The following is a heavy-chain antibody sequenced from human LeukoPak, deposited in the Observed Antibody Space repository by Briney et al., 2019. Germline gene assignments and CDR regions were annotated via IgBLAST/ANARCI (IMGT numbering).Heavy chain of an antibody. CDR2: IYPGDSDT. D-gene: IGHD3-10*01. V-gene: IGHV5-51*01. CDR3: ARVGIITLNWFDP. Sequence: GESLKISCKGSGYSFTSYWIGWVRQMPGKGLEWMGIIYPGDSDTGYSPSFQGQVTISADKSISTAYLQWSSLKASDTAMYYCARVGIITLNWFDPWGQGTLVTVSS. J-gene: IGHJ5*02. CDR1: GYSFTSYW.